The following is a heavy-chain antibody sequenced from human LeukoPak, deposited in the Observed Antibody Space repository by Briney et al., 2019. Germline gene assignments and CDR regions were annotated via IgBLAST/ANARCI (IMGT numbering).Heavy chain of an antibody. CDR3: ASDSYSSGWYFDY. CDR1: GFTFSDYY. J-gene: IGHJ4*02. CDR2: ISSSGSTI. Sequence: GGSLRLSCAASGFTFSDYYMSWIRQAPGKGLEWVSYISSSGSTIYYADSVKGRFTISRDNAKNSLYLQMNSLRAEDTAVYYCASDSYSSGWYFDYWGQGTLVTVPS. V-gene: IGHV3-11*01. D-gene: IGHD6-19*01.